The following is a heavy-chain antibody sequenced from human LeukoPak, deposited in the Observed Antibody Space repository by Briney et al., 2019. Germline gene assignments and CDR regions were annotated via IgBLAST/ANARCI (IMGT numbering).Heavy chain of an antibody. D-gene: IGHD3-16*02. Sequence: GGSLRLSCAASGFTFSDHYMDWVRQAPGKGLEWVGRTRNKANSYTTEYAASVKGRFTISRDDSKNSLYLQMNSLRAEDTAVYYCARLSAPNYYYYYYMDVWGKGTTVTISS. CDR1: GFTFSDHY. CDR3: ARLSAPNYYYYYYMDV. J-gene: IGHJ6*03. V-gene: IGHV3-72*01. CDR2: TRNKANSYTT.